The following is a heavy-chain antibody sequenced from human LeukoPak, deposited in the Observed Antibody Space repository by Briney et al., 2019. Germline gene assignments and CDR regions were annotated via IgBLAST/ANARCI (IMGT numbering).Heavy chain of an antibody. V-gene: IGHV1-18*01. CDR2: ISAYNGNT. CDR1: GYTFTTYG. Sequence: GASVKVSCNASGYTFTTYGISWVRQAPGQGLEWMGWISAYNGNTNYAQKLQGRVTMTTDTSTSTAYMELRSLRSDDTAVYYCARTHSSGWPYYYYGMDVWGQGTTVTVSS. J-gene: IGHJ6*02. D-gene: IGHD6-19*01. CDR3: ARTHSSGWPYYYYGMDV.